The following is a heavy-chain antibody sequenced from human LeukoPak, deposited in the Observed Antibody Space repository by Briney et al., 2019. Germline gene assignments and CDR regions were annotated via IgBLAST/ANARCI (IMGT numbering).Heavy chain of an antibody. V-gene: IGHV1-2*02. CDR1: VYTFTGYY. CDR3: AREDSGGSYCFFS. CDR2: INPNSGGT. D-gene: IGHD1-26*01. Sequence: ASGRVSCKASVYTFTGYYMHWVRQAAGHGLDGMGWINPNSGGTNYAQKFQGRVTMTRDTSISTAYMGLSRLRSDDAAVYYCAREDSGGSYCFFSWGQGTLVTVSS. J-gene: IGHJ5*02.